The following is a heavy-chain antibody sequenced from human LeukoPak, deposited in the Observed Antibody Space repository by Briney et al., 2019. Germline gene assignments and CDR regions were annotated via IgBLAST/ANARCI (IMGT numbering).Heavy chain of an antibody. CDR1: GYTFTTYY. Sequence: ASVKLSCKASGYTFTTYYIHWVRQAPGQGLEWMGIIKPASDNTIYAQKFQGRVTMTRDTSTSTLYMELSSLRSEDTALYFCARGRERGDGYHNYDYWGQGTLVTVSS. V-gene: IGHV1-46*01. CDR3: ARGRERGDGYHNYDY. J-gene: IGHJ4*02. CDR2: IKPASDNT. D-gene: IGHD5-24*01.